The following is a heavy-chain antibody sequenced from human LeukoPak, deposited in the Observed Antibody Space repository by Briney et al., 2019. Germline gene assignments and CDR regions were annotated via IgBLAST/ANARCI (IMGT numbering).Heavy chain of an antibody. CDR2: IYYSGST. V-gene: IGHV4-39*01. D-gene: IGHD3-10*01. CDR1: GDSISSSSYY. CDR3: ATRGRARDY. J-gene: IGHJ4*02. Sequence: KASETLSLTCTVSGDSISSSSYYWGWIRQPPGKGLEWIGSIYYSGSTYYNPSLKSRVTISVDTSKNQFSLKLSSVTTADTAVYYCATRGRARDYWGQGTLVTVSS.